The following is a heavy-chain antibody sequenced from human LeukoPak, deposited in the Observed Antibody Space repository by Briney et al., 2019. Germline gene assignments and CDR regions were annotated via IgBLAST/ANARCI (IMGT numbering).Heavy chain of an antibody. Sequence: SETLSLTCTVTDLSLSSYYWSSIRQPAGTGLEWIGRIYTIGTPTYHPYLRPRVPLSVETPKNQFPLKRSPVTAAHPPVFFCARYVCGGESCYYYYMDGWGKGSAVTVSS. J-gene: IGHJ6*03. CDR2: IYTIGTP. V-gene: IGHV4-59*10. CDR3: ARYVCGGESCYYYYMDG. CDR1: DLSLSSYY. D-gene: IGHD2-21*01.